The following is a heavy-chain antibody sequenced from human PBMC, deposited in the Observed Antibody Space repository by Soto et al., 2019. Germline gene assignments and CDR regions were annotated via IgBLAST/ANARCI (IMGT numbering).Heavy chain of an antibody. V-gene: IGHV3-30-3*02. Sequence: QMQVVESGGGVVQPGGSLRLSCAASRFTFSSYPMHWVRQAPDKGLEWVALISFDGKNEYYADSVKGRFTISRDNSMNTLYLHMNSLCPGDTAVYSCATELRSGYYPHYDMDVWGQGTTVTVSS. D-gene: IGHD3-3*01. CDR3: ATELRSGYYPHYDMDV. CDR2: ISFDGKNE. J-gene: IGHJ6*02. CDR1: RFTFSSYP.